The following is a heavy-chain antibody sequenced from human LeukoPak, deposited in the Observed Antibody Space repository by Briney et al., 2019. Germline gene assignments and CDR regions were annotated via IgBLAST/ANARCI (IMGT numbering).Heavy chain of an antibody. V-gene: IGHV4-34*01. CDR2: INHSGST. CDR1: GGSFSGYY. J-gene: IGHJ5*02. D-gene: IGHD2-2*02. Sequence: SEALSLTCAVYGGSFSGYYWSWIRQPPGKGLEWIGEINHSGSTNYNPSLKSRVTISVDTSKNQFSLKLSSVTAADTAVYYRARGPIWHRKFDPWGQGTLVTVSS. CDR3: ARGPIWHRKFDP.